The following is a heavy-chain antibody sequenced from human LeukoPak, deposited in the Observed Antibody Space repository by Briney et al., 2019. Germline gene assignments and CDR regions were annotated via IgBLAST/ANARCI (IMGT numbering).Heavy chain of an antibody. J-gene: IGHJ4*02. D-gene: IGHD2-15*01. V-gene: IGHV3-23*01. Sequence: GGSLRLSCAASGFTFSSYAMSGVRQPPGKGLEWVSTTSASGGATYYADSVKGRFTISRDNSKNTLYLQVNSLRPEDTAVYYCAGYFCSGGSCYRYFDYWGQGTLVTVSS. CDR1: GFTFSSYA. CDR3: AGYFCSGGSCYRYFDY. CDR2: TSASGGAT.